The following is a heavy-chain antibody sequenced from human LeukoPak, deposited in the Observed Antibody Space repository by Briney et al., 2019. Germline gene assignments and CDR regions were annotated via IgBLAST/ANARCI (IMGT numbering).Heavy chain of an antibody. Sequence: GGSLRLSCAASGFTFSSYSMNWVRQAPGKGLEWVSSISSSSSYIYYADSVKGRFTISRDNAKNSLYLQMNSLRAEDTAVYYCARDPAPYYDSSGYYYQNWFDPWGQGTLVTVSS. J-gene: IGHJ5*02. CDR1: GFTFSSYS. D-gene: IGHD3-22*01. V-gene: IGHV3-21*01. CDR2: ISSSSSYI. CDR3: ARDPAPYYDSSGYYYQNWFDP.